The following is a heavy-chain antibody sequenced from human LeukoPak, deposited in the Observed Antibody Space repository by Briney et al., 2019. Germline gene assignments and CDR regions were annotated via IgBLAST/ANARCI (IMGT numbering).Heavy chain of an antibody. Sequence: PSETLSLTCAVYGGSFSGYYWSWIRQPPGKGLEWIGEINHSGSTNYHPSLKSRVTISVDTSKNQFSLRLSSVTAADTAVYYCARSPQHFDRLLDGDSHYFFDSWGQGTLVTVSS. V-gene: IGHV4-34*01. J-gene: IGHJ4*02. CDR1: GGSFSGYY. CDR3: ARSPQHFDRLLDGDSHYFFDS. D-gene: IGHD3-9*01. CDR2: INHSGST.